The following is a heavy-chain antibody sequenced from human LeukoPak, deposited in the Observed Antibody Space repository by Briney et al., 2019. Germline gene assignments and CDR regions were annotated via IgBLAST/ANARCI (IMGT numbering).Heavy chain of an antibody. V-gene: IGHV3-23*01. CDR3: ARVWSPPYTSSWPYYFDY. Sequence: PGGSLRLSCAASGFTFNTYGFSWVRQAPGRGLEWVSAISHSGKWQYYAESVEGRFTISRDSSSSTLSLQMNSLRAEDTAVYYCARVWSPPYTSSWPYYFDYWGQGTLVTVSS. CDR2: ISHSGKWQ. J-gene: IGHJ4*02. CDR1: GFTFNTYG. D-gene: IGHD6-13*01.